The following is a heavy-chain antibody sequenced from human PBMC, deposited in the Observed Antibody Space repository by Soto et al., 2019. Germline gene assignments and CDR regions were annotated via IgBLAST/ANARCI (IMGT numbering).Heavy chain of an antibody. Sequence: VRLVESGGGVVKPGRSLRLSCAASGFTFSNYAMPWVRQAPGKGLEWVAVVSHDGRNTHYADSVKGRFPISRDSSKNTVSLEMTSLRAEDTAVYYCAKGGRQWLVTSDFNYWGQGALVTVSS. J-gene: IGHJ4*02. CDR2: VSHDGRNT. V-gene: IGHV3-30*18. CDR3: AKGGRQWLVTSDFNY. D-gene: IGHD6-19*01. CDR1: GFTFSNYA.